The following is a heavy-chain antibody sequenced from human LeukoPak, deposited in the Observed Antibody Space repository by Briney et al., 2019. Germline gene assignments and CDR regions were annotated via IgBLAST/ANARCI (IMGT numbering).Heavy chain of an antibody. V-gene: IGHV3-74*01. Sequence: GGSLRLSCAASGFTFSSYWMQWVRQAPGKGLVCVSRINSDGSSTRYADCVKGRYTISRDNAKNTLYLQMNSLRAEDTAVYYCAREGGYSSGWTEGYFDYWGQGTLVTVSS. CDR1: GFTFSSYW. D-gene: IGHD6-19*01. J-gene: IGHJ4*02. CDR2: INSDGSST. CDR3: AREGGYSSGWTEGYFDY.